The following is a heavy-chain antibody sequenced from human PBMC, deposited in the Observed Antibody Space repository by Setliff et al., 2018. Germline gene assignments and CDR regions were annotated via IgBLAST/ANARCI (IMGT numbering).Heavy chain of an antibody. CDR1: SGSISSGGYY. D-gene: IGHD3-3*01. Sequence: SETLSLTCTVSSGSISSGGYYWSWIRQSAGKELEWIGQIYTSWSTNYNPSLKSRVTISLDTSKNQFSLSLTSVTAEDTAVYYCARMSGFQYIDVWDKGTTVTVSS. CDR2: IYTSWST. V-gene: IGHV4-61*09. CDR3: ARMSGFQYIDV. J-gene: IGHJ6*03.